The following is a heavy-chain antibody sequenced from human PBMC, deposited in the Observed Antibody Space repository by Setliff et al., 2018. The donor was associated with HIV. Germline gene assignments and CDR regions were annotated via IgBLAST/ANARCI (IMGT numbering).Heavy chain of an antibody. CDR3: ARLGSGWSDSYYYAMDV. Sequence: ASVKVSCKASGYTFLTYGISWVRQAPGHGLEWMGWISPYNGHTNYAQNFQGRVTMTTDTSTSRAYMEQRSLRSDDTAAYFCARLGSGWSDSYYYAMDVWGQGTTVTVSS. CDR2: ISPYNGHT. CDR1: GYTFLTYG. V-gene: IGHV1-18*01. J-gene: IGHJ6*02. D-gene: IGHD6-19*01.